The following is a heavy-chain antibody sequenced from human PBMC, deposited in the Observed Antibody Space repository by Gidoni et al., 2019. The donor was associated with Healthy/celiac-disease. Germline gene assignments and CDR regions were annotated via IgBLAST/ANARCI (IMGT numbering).Heavy chain of an antibody. Sequence: QVQLQESGPGLVKPSETLSLTCAVSGYSISSGYYWGWIRQPPGKGLEWIGSIYHSGSTYYNPSLKSRVTISVDTSKNQFSLKLSSVTAADTAVYYCARGANWNYAGWFDPWGQGTLVTVSS. D-gene: IGHD1-7*01. V-gene: IGHV4-38-2*01. J-gene: IGHJ5*02. CDR1: GYSISSGYY. CDR2: IYHSGST. CDR3: ARGANWNYAGWFDP.